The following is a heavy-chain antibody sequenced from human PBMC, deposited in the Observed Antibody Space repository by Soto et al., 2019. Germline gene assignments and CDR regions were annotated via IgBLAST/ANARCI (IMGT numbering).Heavy chain of an antibody. CDR2: ISSNGGST. V-gene: IGHV3-64D*08. D-gene: IGHD3-3*01. CDR1: GFTFSSYA. CDR3: VKIARVGGPFDI. J-gene: IGHJ3*02. Sequence: SGGSLRLSCSASGFTFSSYAMHWVRQAPGKGLENVSAISSNGGSTYYADSVKGRFTISRDNSKNTLYLQMSSLRAEDTAVYYCVKIARVGGPFDIWGQGTMVTVSS.